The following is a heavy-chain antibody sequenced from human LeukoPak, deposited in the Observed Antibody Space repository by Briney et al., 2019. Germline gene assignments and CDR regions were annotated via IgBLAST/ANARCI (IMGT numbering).Heavy chain of an antibody. Sequence: SQTLSLTCTVSGGSISSYYWSWIRQPPGKGLEWIGYIYYSGSTNYNPSLKSRVTISVDTSKNRFSLKLSSVTAADTAVYYCATLTYGSGSYYFDYWGQGTLVTVSS. J-gene: IGHJ4*02. V-gene: IGHV4-59*01. CDR1: GGSISSYY. CDR3: ATLTYGSGSYYFDY. D-gene: IGHD3-10*01. CDR2: IYYSGST.